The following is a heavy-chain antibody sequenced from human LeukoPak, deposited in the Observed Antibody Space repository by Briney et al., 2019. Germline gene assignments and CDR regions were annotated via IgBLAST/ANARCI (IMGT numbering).Heavy chain of an antibody. J-gene: IGHJ4*02. CDR1: GGSNSSYY. Sequence: PSETLSLTCTVSGGSNSSYYWSWIRQPAGKGLEWIGRIYTSGSTNYNPSLKSRVTMSLDTSKNQISLRLNSLTAADTAVYYCATAKCGQQLVDWGQGTLVTVSS. V-gene: IGHV4-4*07. CDR3: ATAKCGQQLVD. D-gene: IGHD6-13*01. CDR2: IYTSGST.